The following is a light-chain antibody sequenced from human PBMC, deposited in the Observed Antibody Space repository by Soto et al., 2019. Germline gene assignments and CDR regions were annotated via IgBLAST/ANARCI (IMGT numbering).Light chain of an antibody. V-gene: IGKV1-27*01. CDR3: QEYNSAPLT. CDR1: QGISIY. CDR2: AAS. J-gene: IGKJ4*01. Sequence: DIQMTQSPSSLSASVGDRVTLTCRASQGISIYLAWYQQKPGKVPKLLIYAASTLQSGVPSRFSGRGSGTDFTLTISSLQPEDVATYYCQEYNSAPLTFGVGTKVEIK.